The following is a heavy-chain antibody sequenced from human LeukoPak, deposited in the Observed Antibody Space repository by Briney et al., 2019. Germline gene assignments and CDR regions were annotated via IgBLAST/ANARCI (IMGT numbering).Heavy chain of an antibody. V-gene: IGHV3-30*02. CDR2: IRYDGSNK. Sequence: GGSLRLSCAASGFTFSSYGMHWVRQAPGKGLEWVAFIRYDGSNKYYADSVKGRFIISRDNSKNTLYLQMNSLRAEDTAVYYCAKDIVATSEYNWFDPWGQGTLVTVSS. CDR1: GFTFSSYG. J-gene: IGHJ5*02. D-gene: IGHD5-12*01. CDR3: AKDIVATSEYNWFDP.